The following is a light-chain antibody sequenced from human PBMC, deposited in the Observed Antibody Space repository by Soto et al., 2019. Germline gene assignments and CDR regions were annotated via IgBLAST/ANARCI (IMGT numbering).Light chain of an antibody. CDR2: SNN. CDR3: AAWDNSLSGWV. CDR1: SSNIGSTS. Sequence: QSALTQPPSASGTPGQRVTISCSGSSSNIGSTSVYWYQQLPGTAPKLLIYSNNRRPSGVPDRLSGSKSGTSASLAISGLQSEDEADYYCAAWDNSLSGWVFGGVTKLTVL. V-gene: IGLV1-44*01. J-gene: IGLJ3*02.